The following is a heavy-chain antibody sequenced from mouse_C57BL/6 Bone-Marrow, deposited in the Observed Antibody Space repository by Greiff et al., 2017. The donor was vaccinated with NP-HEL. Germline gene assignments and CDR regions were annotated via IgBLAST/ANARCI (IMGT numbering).Heavy chain of an antibody. CDR3: AFWYFDV. CDR2: INPSNGGT. V-gene: IGHV1-53*01. Sequence: QQPGQGLEWIGNINPSNGGTNYNEKFKSKATLTVDKSSSTAYMQLSSLTSEDSAVYYCAFWYFDVWGTGTTVTVSS. J-gene: IGHJ1*03.